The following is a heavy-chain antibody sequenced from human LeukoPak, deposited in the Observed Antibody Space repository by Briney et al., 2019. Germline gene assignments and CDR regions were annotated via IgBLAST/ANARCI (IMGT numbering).Heavy chain of an antibody. CDR3: TTALNFDILTGLYQPIAAFDV. D-gene: IGHD3-9*01. CDR1: GYTFTGYY. CDR2: INPNSGGT. V-gene: IGHV1-2*02. J-gene: IGHJ3*01. Sequence: ASVKVSCKASGYTFTGYYMHWVRQAPGQGLEWVGWINPNSGGTNYAQKFQGRVTMTRDTSISTAYMELSRLRSDDTAVYYCTTALNFDILTGLYQPIAAFDVWGQGTLVTVSS.